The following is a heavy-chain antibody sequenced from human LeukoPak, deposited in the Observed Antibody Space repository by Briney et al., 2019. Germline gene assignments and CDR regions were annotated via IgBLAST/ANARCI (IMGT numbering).Heavy chain of an antibody. V-gene: IGHV4-61*02. J-gene: IGHJ6*02. CDR2: IYTSGST. D-gene: IGHD3-3*01. CDR1: GGSMSTSDNY. CDR3: ARGGTLWSGYPKSYYYYYGMDV. Sequence: ASETLSLTCTVSGGSMSTSDNYWNWIRQPAGKGLEWIGRIYTSGSTTYNPSLKSRVTISVDTSKNQFSLKLSSVTAADTAVYYCARGGTLWSGYPKSYYYYYGMDVWGQGTTVTVSS.